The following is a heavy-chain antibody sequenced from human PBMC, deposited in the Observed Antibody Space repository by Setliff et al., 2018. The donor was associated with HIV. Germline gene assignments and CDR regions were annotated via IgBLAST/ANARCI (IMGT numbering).Heavy chain of an antibody. CDR1: GYTFTNYY. CDR2: INPSGGST. J-gene: IGHJ4*02. CDR3: ARKGSGSSFDFEY. Sequence: GASVKVSCKASGYTFTNYYIHWVRQAPGQGLEWMGIINPSGGSTTYAQKFQGRVTMTRDTSTSTAYMELRSLRSDDTAVYYCARKGSGSSFDFEYWGQGTLVTVSS. V-gene: IGHV1-46*01. D-gene: IGHD3-10*01.